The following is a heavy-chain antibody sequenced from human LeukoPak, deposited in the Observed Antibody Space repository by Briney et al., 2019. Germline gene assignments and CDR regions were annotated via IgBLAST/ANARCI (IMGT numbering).Heavy chain of an antibody. CDR3: ARGGGYDRSVVPQNWFDP. D-gene: IGHD5-12*01. J-gene: IGHJ5*02. V-gene: IGHV1-18*01. CDR1: GYTFTSYG. Sequence: GASVKVSCKASGYTFTSYGISWVRQAPGQGLEWMGWISAYNGNTNYAQKLQGRVTMTTDTSTSTAYMELRSLRSDDTAVYYCARGGGYDRSVVPQNWFDPWGQGTLVTVSS. CDR2: ISAYNGNT.